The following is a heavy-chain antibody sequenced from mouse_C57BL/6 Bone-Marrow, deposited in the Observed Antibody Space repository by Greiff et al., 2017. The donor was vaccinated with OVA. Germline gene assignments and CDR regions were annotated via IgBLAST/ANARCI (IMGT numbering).Heavy chain of an antibody. CDR2: INPGSGGT. CDR3: ARRPSTAGGDY. V-gene: IGHV1-54*01. D-gene: IGHD1-2*01. CDR1: GYAFTNYL. Sequence: QVQLKESGAELVRPGTSVKVSCKASGYAFTNYLIEWVKQRPGQGLEWIGVINPGSGGTNYNEKFKGKATLTAEKSSSTAYMQLSSLASEDSAVYFCARRPSTAGGDYWGQGTTLTVSS. J-gene: IGHJ2*01.